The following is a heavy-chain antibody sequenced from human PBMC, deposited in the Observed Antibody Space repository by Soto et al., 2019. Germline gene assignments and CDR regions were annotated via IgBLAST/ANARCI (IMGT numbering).Heavy chain of an antibody. CDR1: GYSFSTYW. CDR3: ARQDFYSGCSDY. CDR2: IYPGDSDT. V-gene: IGHV5-51*01. Sequence: PGESLKISCKGSGYSFSTYWIGWVRQMPGKGLEWMAIIYPGDSDTRYRPSFQGQVTISADKSISTAYLQWNSLKASDTAIYYCARQDFYSGCSDYWGQGTLVTVSS. D-gene: IGHD6-19*01. J-gene: IGHJ4*02.